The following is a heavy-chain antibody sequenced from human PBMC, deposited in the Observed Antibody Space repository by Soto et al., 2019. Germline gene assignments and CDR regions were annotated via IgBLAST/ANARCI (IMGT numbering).Heavy chain of an antibody. CDR1: GGTFSSYT. D-gene: IGHD3-9*01. CDR2: IIPILGIA. J-gene: IGHJ4*02. CDR3: AXLXDIXTGYYKGWYFDY. V-gene: IGHV1-69*02. Sequence: QVQLVQSGAEVKKPGSSVKVSCKASGGTFSSYTISWVRQAPGQGLEWMGRIIPILGIANYAQKFQGRVTITADKSTSTAYMELSSLRSEDTAVYYCAXLXDIXTGYYKGWYFDYWGQGTLVTVSS.